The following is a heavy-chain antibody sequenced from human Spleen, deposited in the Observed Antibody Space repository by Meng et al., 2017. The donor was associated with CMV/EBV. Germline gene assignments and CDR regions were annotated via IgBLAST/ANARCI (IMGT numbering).Heavy chain of an antibody. D-gene: IGHD2-2*01. J-gene: IGHJ4*02. V-gene: IGHV3-43D*03. Sequence: FDDYAMHWVRQAPGKGLEWVSLISWDGDSTYYADSVKGRFTISRDNSKNSLYLQMNSLRAEDTALYYCTKDMWKYCSSASCYTPLDYWGQGTLVTVSS. CDR3: TKDMWKYCSSASCYTPLDY. CDR1: FDDYA. CDR2: ISWDGDST.